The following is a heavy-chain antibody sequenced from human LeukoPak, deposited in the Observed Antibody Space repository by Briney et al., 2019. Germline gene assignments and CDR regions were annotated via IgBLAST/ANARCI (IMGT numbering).Heavy chain of an antibody. CDR2: ISGSGDST. J-gene: IGHJ4*02. V-gene: IGHV3-23*01. CDR1: GFTFSNYA. D-gene: IGHD5-18*01. CDR3: AKAIPGRTWIQLWLPYYFDY. Sequence: QPGGSLRLSCAASGFTFSNYAMRWVRQAPGKGLEWVSGISGSGDSTYYADSVKGRFTISRDNSKNTLYLQMNSLRAEDTAVYYCAKAIPGRTWIQLWLPYYFDYWGQGTLVTVSS.